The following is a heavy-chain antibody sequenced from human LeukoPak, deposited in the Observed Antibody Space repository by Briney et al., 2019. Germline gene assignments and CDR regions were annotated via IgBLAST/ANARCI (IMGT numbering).Heavy chain of an antibody. CDR1: GGTFSSYA. J-gene: IGHJ6*03. CDR3: ARAKGEGIAALYYYYYMDV. Sequence: GASVKVSCKASGGTFSSYAISWVRQAPGQGLEWMGGITPIFGTANYAQKFQGRVTITADESTSTAYMELSSLRSEDTAVYYCARAKGEGIAALYYYYYMDVWGKGTTVTVSS. D-gene: IGHD6-13*01. V-gene: IGHV1-69*13. CDR2: ITPIFGTA.